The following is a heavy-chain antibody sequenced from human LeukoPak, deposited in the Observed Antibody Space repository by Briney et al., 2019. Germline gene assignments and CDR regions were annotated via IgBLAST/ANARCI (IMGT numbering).Heavy chain of an antibody. CDR3: ARAGKQCLPFDY. CDR2: IYYSGST. J-gene: IGHJ4*02. D-gene: IGHD6-19*01. V-gene: IGHV4-59*01. Sequence: PSETLSLTCTVSGGSISSYYWSWIRQPPGKGLEWIGYIYYSGSTNYNPSLKSRVTISVDTSKNQFSLKLSSVTAADTAVYYCARAGKQCLPFDYWGQGTLVTVSS. CDR1: GGSISSYY.